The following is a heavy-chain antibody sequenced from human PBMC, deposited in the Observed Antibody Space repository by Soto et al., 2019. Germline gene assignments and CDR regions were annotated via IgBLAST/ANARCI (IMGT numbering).Heavy chain of an antibody. D-gene: IGHD6-19*01. J-gene: IGHJ4*02. CDR3: ARSIAVAGTGHYYFDY. CDR1: GGTFSSYA. V-gene: IGHV1-69*13. Sequence: GASVKVSCKASGGTFSSYAISWVRQAPGQGLEWMGGIIPIFGTANYAQKFQGRVTITADESTSTAYMELSSLRSEDTAVYYCARSIAVAGTGHYYFDYWGQGTLVTVSS. CDR2: IIPIFGTA.